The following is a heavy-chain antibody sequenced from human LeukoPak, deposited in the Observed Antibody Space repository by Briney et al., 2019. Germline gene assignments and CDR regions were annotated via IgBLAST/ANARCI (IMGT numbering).Heavy chain of an antibody. CDR1: GFSLSHYA. Sequence: GGSLRLSCAASGFSLSHYAMTWVRQAPGKGLEWVSSISGSGDSIDYVGSVKGRFTISRDNSKKTLYLQMNNLRAEDTAVYYCAMGWNGDYVIDYWGQGTLVTVSS. J-gene: IGHJ4*02. CDR3: AMGWNGDYVIDY. CDR2: ISGSGDSI. D-gene: IGHD4-17*01. V-gene: IGHV3-23*01.